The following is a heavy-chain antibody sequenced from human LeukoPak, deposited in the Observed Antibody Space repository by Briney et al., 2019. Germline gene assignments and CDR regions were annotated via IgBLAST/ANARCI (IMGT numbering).Heavy chain of an antibody. CDR1: GGAISSGVYY. CDR3: ARAGTTVVPAANNWFDP. D-gene: IGHD2-2*01. Sequence: PSETLSLTCTVSGGAISSGVYYWIWVRQHPGKGLEWIGCIYSSGSTYYNPSLERLVSLSVDTANNLFSLRLSSVTAAATAVYYCARAGTTVVPAANNWFDPWGQGTLVTVSS. V-gene: IGHV4-31*01. J-gene: IGHJ5*02. CDR2: IYSSGST.